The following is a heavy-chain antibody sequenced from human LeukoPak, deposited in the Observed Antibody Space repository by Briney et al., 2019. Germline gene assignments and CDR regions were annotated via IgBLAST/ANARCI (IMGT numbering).Heavy chain of an antibody. Sequence: PGGSLRLSCAASGFTFSSYAMHWVRQAPGKGLEWVAVISYDGSNKYYADSVKGRFTISRDNSKNTLYLQMNSLRAEDTAVYYCARDSRLYYDFWSGYPNLDYWGQGTLVTVSS. J-gene: IGHJ4*02. CDR2: ISYDGSNK. CDR3: ARDSRLYYDFWSGYPNLDY. V-gene: IGHV3-30-3*01. CDR1: GFTFSSYA. D-gene: IGHD3-3*01.